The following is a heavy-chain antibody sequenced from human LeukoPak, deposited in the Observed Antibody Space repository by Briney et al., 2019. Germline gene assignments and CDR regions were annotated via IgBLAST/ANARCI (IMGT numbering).Heavy chain of an antibody. CDR1: GFTVSSNY. D-gene: IGHD3-22*01. Sequence: PGGSLRLSCAASGFTVSSNYMSWVRQAPGKGLEWVSVIYRGGSTYYADSVKGRFTISRDNSKNTLYLQMNSLRAEDTAVYYCAKEHYYDSSGPLYYWGQGTLVTVSS. CDR3: AKEHYYDSSGPLYY. CDR2: IYRGGST. V-gene: IGHV3-66*01. J-gene: IGHJ4*02.